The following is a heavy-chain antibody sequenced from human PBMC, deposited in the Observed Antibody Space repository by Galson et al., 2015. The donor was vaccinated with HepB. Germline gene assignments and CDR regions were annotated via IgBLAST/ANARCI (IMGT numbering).Heavy chain of an antibody. CDR1: GFTVSSNY. CDR3: ARQVVVMGTLDYFDY. V-gene: IGHV3-66*04. CDR2: IYSAGSA. J-gene: IGHJ4*02. D-gene: IGHD2-15*01. Sequence: SLRLSCAASGFTVSSNYMSWVRQAPGKGLEWVSVIYSAGSAYYADSVKGRFTISRDNSKNTLYLQMNSLRAEDTAVYYCARQVVVMGTLDYFDYWGQGTLVTVSS.